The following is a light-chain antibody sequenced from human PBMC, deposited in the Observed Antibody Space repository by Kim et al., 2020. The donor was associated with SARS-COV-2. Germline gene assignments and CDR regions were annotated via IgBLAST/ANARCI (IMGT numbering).Light chain of an antibody. CDR3: QQRSNWPPLT. Sequence: SRGQRDAPSCRASQSVVIALAWYQPSPGQATRLLTYAASNRATGIPARFSGSASGTDFTFTISSLEPEHFAVYYCQQRSNWPPLTFGGGTKVDIK. V-gene: IGKV3-11*01. CDR1: QSVVIA. CDR2: AAS. J-gene: IGKJ4*01.